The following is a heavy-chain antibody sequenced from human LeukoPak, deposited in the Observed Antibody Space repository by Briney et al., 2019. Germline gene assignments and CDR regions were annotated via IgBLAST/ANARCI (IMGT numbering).Heavy chain of an antibody. CDR3: ARGSYRFDV. Sequence: SSVKVSCKPSGYTFTSYEINWVRQATGQGLEWVGWMNLNFGTTGYAQRFQGRVTLTSNTSIGTAYMELSSLKSDDPAVYYCARGSYRFDVWGQGTLVAVSS. CDR2: MNLNFGTT. J-gene: IGHJ5*02. D-gene: IGHD1-14*01. CDR1: GYTFTSYE. V-gene: IGHV1-8*01.